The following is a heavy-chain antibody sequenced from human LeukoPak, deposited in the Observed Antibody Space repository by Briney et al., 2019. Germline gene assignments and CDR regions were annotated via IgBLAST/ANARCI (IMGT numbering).Heavy chain of an antibody. CDR3: ARIRISYDMQPYYFDY. D-gene: IGHD3-9*01. CDR1: GYPHSNARMG. Sequence: SGHTLVNQTEPLTLNCNVSGYPHSNARMGVTWIRQLPRKALEWLAHLFSNDEKSYSISLKKQLIISKDTPKSQLVLTMTNMVPVDTATYYCARIRISYDMQPYYFDYWGQGTLVTVSS. CDR2: LFSNDEK. J-gene: IGHJ4*02. V-gene: IGHV2-26*01.